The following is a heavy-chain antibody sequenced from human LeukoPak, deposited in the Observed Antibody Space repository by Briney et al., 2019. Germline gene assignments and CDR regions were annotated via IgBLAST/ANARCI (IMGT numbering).Heavy chain of an antibody. Sequence: SETLSLTCAVYGGSFSGYYWSWIRQPPGKGLEWIWEINHSGSTNYNPSLKSRVTISVDTSKNQFSLKLSSVTAADTSVYYCARGLRDTAMVFFDYWGQGTLVTVSS. V-gene: IGHV4-34*01. CDR2: INHSGST. CDR1: GGSFSGYY. D-gene: IGHD5-18*01. CDR3: ARGLRDTAMVFFDY. J-gene: IGHJ4*02.